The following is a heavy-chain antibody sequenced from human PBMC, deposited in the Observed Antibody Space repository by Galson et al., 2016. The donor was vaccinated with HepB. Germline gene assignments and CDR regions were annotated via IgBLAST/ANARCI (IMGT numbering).Heavy chain of an antibody. D-gene: IGHD1-26*01. CDR2: IKSKPDGGTR. V-gene: IGHV3-15*07. Sequence: SLRLSCAASGFSFSNAWMNWVRQAPGKGLEWVGRIKSKPDGGTRDYAAPVKGRFSVSRDDSENTLYLQMNSLKTEDSAVYYCATGGSYSTNDPFDIWGQRTMVTVSS. CDR3: ATGGSYSTNDPFDI. J-gene: IGHJ3*02. CDR1: GFSFSNAW.